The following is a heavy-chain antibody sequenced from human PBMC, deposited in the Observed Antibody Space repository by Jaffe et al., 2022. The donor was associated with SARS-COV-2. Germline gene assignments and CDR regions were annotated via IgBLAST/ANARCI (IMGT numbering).Heavy chain of an antibody. V-gene: IGHV4-39*01. CDR1: GGSIRSGSYF. Sequence: QLQLQASGPGLVKPAETLSLTCTASGGSIRSGSYFWGWIRQAPGKGLEWIASSHYNGMTYYNPSLQSRVTMSVDTSKNNFSLRLRSVTAADTAVYYCGRHEVGTQWFDPWGQGTLVTVSS. D-gene: IGHD1-26*01. J-gene: IGHJ5*02. CDR3: GRHEVGTQWFDP. CDR2: SHYNGMT.